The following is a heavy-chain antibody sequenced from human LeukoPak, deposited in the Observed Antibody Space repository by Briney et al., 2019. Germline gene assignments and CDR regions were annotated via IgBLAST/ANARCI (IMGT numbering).Heavy chain of an antibody. Sequence: GGSLRLSCAASGFTFDDYSMHWVRQAPGKGLEWVSLITWDGGRTYYADSVKGRFTISRDNSKNSLYLQMNSLRTEDTALYYCAKDSGLDGYLYWGQGTLVTVSS. J-gene: IGHJ4*02. D-gene: IGHD5-24*01. V-gene: IGHV3-43*01. CDR2: ITWDGGRT. CDR1: GFTFDDYS. CDR3: AKDSGLDGYLY.